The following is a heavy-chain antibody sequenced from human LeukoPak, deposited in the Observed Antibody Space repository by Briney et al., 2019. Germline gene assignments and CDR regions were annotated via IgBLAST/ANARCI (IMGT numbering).Heavy chain of an antibody. Sequence: SQTLSLTCAVSGDSISSNSTTWNWIRQSPSRGLEWLVRTYYRSKLYNDYAVSVKSRITIKTETSKNQFSLQLNSVTPEDTAVYYCAKGWAYYWGQGTLVTVSS. CDR3: AKGWAYY. D-gene: IGHD6-19*01. CDR1: GDSISSNSTT. V-gene: IGHV6-1*01. J-gene: IGHJ4*02. CDR2: TYYRSKLYN.